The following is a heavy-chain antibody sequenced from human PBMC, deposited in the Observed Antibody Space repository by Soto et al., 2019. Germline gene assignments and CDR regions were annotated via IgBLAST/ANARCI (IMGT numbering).Heavy chain of an antibody. CDR2: IYYSGSA. J-gene: IGHJ5*02. CDR1: GGSISSYY. D-gene: IGHD3-3*01. CDR3: AGITIFGVVIIFDP. V-gene: IGHV4-59*01. Sequence: SETLSLTCTVSGGSISSYYWSWIRQPPGKGLEWIGYIYYSGSANYNPSLKSRVTISVDTSKNQFSLKLSSVTAADTAVYYCAGITIFGVVIIFDPWGQGTLVTVSS.